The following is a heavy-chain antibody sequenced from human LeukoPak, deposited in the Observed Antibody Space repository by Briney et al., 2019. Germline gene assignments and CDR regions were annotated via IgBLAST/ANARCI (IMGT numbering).Heavy chain of an antibody. CDR1: GGTFSSYT. V-gene: IGHV1-69*04. D-gene: IGHD3-22*01. J-gene: IGHJ4*02. Sequence: SVKVSCKASGGTFSSYTISWVRQAPGQGLEWMGRIIPILGIANYAQKFQGRVTITADKSTSTAYMELSSLRSEDTAVYYCAREVYYDSSCLDYWGQGTLVTVSS. CDR3: AREVYYDSSCLDY. CDR2: IIPILGIA.